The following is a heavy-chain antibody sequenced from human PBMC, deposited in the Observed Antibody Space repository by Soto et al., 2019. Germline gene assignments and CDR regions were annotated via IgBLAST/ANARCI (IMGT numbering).Heavy chain of an antibody. Sequence: SETLSLTCAVYGGSFSGYYWSWIRQPPGKGLEWIGEINHGGSTNYNPSLKSRVTISVDTSKNQFSLKLSSVTAADTAVYYCARVVGATRYYYGMEVWGQGTTVTVSS. V-gene: IGHV4-34*01. CDR3: ARVVGATRYYYGMEV. CDR2: INHGGST. J-gene: IGHJ6*02. D-gene: IGHD1-26*01. CDR1: GGSFSGYY.